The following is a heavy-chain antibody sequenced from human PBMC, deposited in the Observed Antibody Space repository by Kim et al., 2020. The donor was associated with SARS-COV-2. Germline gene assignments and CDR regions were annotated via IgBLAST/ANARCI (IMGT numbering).Heavy chain of an antibody. D-gene: IGHD3-10*01. V-gene: IGHV3-9*01. J-gene: IGHJ6*02. Sequence: ADSGKGRFTRSRENAKNSLYLQMNSLRAEDTALYYCAMAPIYGSGMGGMDVWGQGTTVTVSS. CDR3: AMAPIYGSGMGGMDV.